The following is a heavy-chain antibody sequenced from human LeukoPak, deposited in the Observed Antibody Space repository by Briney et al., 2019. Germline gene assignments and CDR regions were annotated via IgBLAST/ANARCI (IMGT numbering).Heavy chain of an antibody. Sequence: GGSLRLSCAASGFTFSSYAMSWVRQAPGKGLEWVSAISGSGGSTYYADSVKGRFTISRDNSKNTLYLQMNSLRAEDTAVYYCAKDRWPKPRNVDTAMVRYYYYGMDIWGQGTTVTVSS. CDR1: GFTFSSYA. CDR3: AKDRWPKPRNVDTAMVRYYYYGMDI. CDR2: ISGSGGST. J-gene: IGHJ6*02. D-gene: IGHD5-18*01. V-gene: IGHV3-23*01.